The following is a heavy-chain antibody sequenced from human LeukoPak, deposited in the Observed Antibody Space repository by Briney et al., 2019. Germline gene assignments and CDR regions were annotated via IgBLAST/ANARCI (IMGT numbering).Heavy chain of an antibody. CDR2: IYHRGST. Sequence: PSETLSLTCNVSGGPVSSGGYFWSWIRQSPGKGLQWIGYIYHRGSTNYYPSLKSRLSISVDTSKNQFSLNLSSVTAADTALYYCARIDITGNTWYFDLWGRGTLVTVSS. CDR3: ARIDITGNTWYFDL. J-gene: IGHJ2*01. V-gene: IGHV4-61*08. D-gene: IGHD3-10*01. CDR1: GGPVSSGGYF.